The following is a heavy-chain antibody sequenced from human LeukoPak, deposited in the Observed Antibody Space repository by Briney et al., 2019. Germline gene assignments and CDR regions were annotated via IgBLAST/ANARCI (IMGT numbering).Heavy chain of an antibody. CDR2: INEDGSEK. CDR1: GFIFSRYW. J-gene: IGHJ4*02. CDR3: AGGLWWTFGY. D-gene: IGHD3-16*01. Sequence: PGGALRLSCAAPGFIFSRYWMTWFRQAPGKGLEWVANINEDGSEKHDVASLNGRFTISRDNAKNSLYLQMTSLRVDDTAVYYCAGGLWWTFGYWGQGTLVTVSS. V-gene: IGHV3-7*03.